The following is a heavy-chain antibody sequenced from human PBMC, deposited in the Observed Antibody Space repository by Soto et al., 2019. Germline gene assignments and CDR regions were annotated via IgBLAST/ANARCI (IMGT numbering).Heavy chain of an antibody. V-gene: IGHV4-39*01. CDR2: IYYSGTT. D-gene: IGHD5-18*01. Sequence: QLQLQESGPGLVKPSETLSLTCTVSGGSISSDNTYWAWIRQPPEKGLEWIGTIYYSGTTYYNPSLKSRVTMSVDPSKNPFSLKLRSVTAADTAVYYCARLYKNMVKTFDYWGQGTLVTVSS. CDR1: GGSISSDNTY. CDR3: ARLYKNMVKTFDY. J-gene: IGHJ4*02.